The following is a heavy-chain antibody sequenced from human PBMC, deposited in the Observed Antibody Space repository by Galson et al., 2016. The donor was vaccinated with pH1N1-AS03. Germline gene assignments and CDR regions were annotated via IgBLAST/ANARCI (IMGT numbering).Heavy chain of an antibody. J-gene: IGHJ3*01. D-gene: IGHD3-22*01. CDR1: GYGFNGYW. CDR2: IFPGDSDT. CDR3: ARPAHYDSSGRDALDV. Sequence: QSGAEVKKPGDSLKISCKSSGYGFNGYWTGWVRQMPGKGLEWMGIIFPGDSDTRYSPFFKGQVTISADKSTRTTYLKWRSLKASDTAIYYCARPAHYDSSGRDALDVWGQGTMLIVSS. V-gene: IGHV5-51*03.